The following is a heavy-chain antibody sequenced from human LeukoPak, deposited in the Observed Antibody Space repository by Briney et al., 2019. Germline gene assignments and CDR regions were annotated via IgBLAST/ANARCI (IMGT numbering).Heavy chain of an antibody. CDR2: IYYSGST. J-gene: IGHJ4*02. V-gene: IGHV4-39*01. CDR3: ARRRARHDYGDYV. CDR1: GGSISSSSYY. Sequence: PSETLSLTCAVSGGSISSSSYYWGWIRQPPGKGLEWIVSIYYSGSTYYNPSLKSRVTISVDTSKNQFSLKLSSVTAADTAVYYCARRRARHDYGDYVWGQGTLVTVSS. D-gene: IGHD4-17*01.